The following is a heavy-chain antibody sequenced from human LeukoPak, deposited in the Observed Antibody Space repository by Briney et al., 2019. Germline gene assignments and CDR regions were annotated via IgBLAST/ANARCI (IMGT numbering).Heavy chain of an antibody. D-gene: IGHD3-22*01. CDR2: INHSGST. V-gene: IGHV4-34*01. J-gene: IGHJ5*02. CDR3: ARFYDSSGYYNA. Sequence: PSETLSLTCAVYGGSFSGYYWSWIRQPPGKGLEWIGEINHSGSTNYNPSLKSRVTISVDTSKNQFSLKLSSVTAADTAVYYCARFYDSSGYYNAWGQGTLVTVSS. CDR1: GGSFSGYY.